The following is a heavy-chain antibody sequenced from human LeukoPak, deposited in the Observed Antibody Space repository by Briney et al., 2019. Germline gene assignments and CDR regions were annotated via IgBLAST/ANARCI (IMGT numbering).Heavy chain of an antibody. CDR3: ATTPGDYYDSSGYYQLGY. J-gene: IGHJ4*02. D-gene: IGHD3-22*01. CDR2: MNPNSGNT. CDR1: GYTFTSSD. Sequence: ASVKVSCKASGYTFTSSDFNWVRQATGQGLEWMGWMNPNSGNTGYAQKFQGRATMTRDTSISTAYMELSSLRSEDTAVYYCATTPGDYYDSSGYYQLGYWGQGTLVTVSS. V-gene: IGHV1-8*01.